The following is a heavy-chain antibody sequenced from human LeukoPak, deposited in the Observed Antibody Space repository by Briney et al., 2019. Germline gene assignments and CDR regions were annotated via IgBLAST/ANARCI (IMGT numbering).Heavy chain of an antibody. J-gene: IGHJ4*02. Sequence: PSETLSLTCTVSGGSISNYYWSWIRKPPGKGLEWIRYLFHSGTPRYNPSLKSRVTISADTSKNQFFLTLNATTAADTAVYYCARRRGWKQQLVYFDYWGKGTLATVSS. CDR2: LFHSGTP. D-gene: IGHD6-13*01. V-gene: IGHV4-59*08. CDR3: ARRRGWKQQLVYFDY. CDR1: GGSISNYY.